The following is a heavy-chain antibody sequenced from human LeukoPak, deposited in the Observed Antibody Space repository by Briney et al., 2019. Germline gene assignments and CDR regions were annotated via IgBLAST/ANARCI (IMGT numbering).Heavy chain of an antibody. CDR3: ARGVGERYFDY. D-gene: IGHD3-10*01. J-gene: IGHJ4*02. V-gene: IGHV3-66*01. Sequence: GGSLRLSCAPSGFSLSSNYMTWVRQAPAKGLEWVSVIYSGGSRYYADSVNGRFTISRDNSKNTLYFQMNSLRAEDTAVYYCARGVGERYFDYWGQGTLVTVSS. CDR2: IYSGGSR. CDR1: GFSLSSNY.